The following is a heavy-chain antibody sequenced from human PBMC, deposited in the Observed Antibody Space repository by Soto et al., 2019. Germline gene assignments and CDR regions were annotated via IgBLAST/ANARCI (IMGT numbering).Heavy chain of an antibody. CDR2: INHSGST. CDR3: ARDKITGLFDY. CDR1: GGSFSGYY. D-gene: IGHD2-8*02. J-gene: IGHJ4*02. V-gene: IGHV4-34*01. Sequence: QVQLQQWGAGLLKPSETLSLTCAVYGGSFSGYYWTWIGQPPGTGLEWIGEINHSGSTNYNPSLKRRVTISVDTSKNQFSLKLTSVTAADTAVYYCARDKITGLFDYWGQGTLVTVSS.